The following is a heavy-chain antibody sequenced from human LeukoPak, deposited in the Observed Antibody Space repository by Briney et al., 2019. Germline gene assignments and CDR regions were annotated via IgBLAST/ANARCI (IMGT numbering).Heavy chain of an antibody. D-gene: IGHD2-8*01. Sequence: PGGSLRLSCAASGFTFSSYSMNWVRQAPGKGLAGVSFISSSSSYIYYADSVKRRFTISRDNSKNTLYLQMNSLRGEDTAVYYCAKDQGYFTSAGYWGQGTLVTVSS. CDR2: ISSSSSYI. V-gene: IGHV3-21*01. CDR1: GFTFSSYS. J-gene: IGHJ4*02. CDR3: AKDQGYFTSAGY.